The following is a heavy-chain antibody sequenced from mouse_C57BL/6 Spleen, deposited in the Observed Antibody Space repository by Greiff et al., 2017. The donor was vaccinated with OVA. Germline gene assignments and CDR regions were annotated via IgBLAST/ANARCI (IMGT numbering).Heavy chain of an antibody. D-gene: IGHD1-1*01. V-gene: IGHV5-9*01. CDR3: ARHYGSSGPWFAY. Sequence: EVQLVESGGGLVKPGGSLKLSCAASGFTFSSYTMSWVRQTPEKRLEWVATISGGGGNTYYPDRVKGRFTISRDNAKNTLYLQMSSLRSEDTALYYCARHYGSSGPWFAYWGQGTLVTVSA. J-gene: IGHJ3*01. CDR2: ISGGGGNT. CDR1: GFTFSSYT.